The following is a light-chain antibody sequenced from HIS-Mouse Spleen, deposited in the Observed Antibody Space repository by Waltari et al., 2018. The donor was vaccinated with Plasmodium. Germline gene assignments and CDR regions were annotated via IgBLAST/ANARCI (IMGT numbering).Light chain of an antibody. Sequence: SSELTQPPSVSVSPGHTARITCSGDALPKTSAYWDQQKSGQGPGLVILEDSKRPSGIPGRASGPSAWTIATLSISGAQVEDEADYYCYSTDSSGNHRVFGGGTKLTVL. J-gene: IGLJ3*02. CDR3: YSTDSSGNHRV. CDR2: EDS. V-gene: IGLV3-10*01. CDR1: ALPKTS.